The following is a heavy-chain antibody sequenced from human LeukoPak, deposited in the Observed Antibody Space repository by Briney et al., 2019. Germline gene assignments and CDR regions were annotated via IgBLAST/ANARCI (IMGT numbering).Heavy chain of an antibody. CDR3: ARDPITMVRGVTNDAFDI. Sequence: SETLSLTCTVSGGSISSSSYYWGWIRQPPGKGLEWIGSIYYSGSTYYNPSLKSRVTISVDKSKNQFSLKLSSVTAADTAVYYCARDPITMVRGVTNDAFDIWGQGTMVTVSS. J-gene: IGHJ3*02. CDR1: GGSISSSSYY. D-gene: IGHD3-10*01. CDR2: IYYSGST. V-gene: IGHV4-39*07.